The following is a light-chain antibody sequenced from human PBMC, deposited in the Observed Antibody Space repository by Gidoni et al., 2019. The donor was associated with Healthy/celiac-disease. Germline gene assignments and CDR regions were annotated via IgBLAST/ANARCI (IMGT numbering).Light chain of an antibody. Sequence: QSALTQPAPASGPPGQSITISCTGTSSDVGSYNLVSCYQHHPGKAHKLMFYEGIKRPPGVSNRFSGSKSGNTASLTISGLQDEDEADYYCCSYAGRGRVFGGGTKLTVL. CDR1: SSDVGSYNL. J-gene: IGLJ2*01. V-gene: IGLV2-23*01. CDR2: EGI. CDR3: CSYAGRGRV.